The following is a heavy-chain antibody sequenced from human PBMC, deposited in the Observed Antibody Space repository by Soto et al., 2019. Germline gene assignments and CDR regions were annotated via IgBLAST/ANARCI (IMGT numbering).Heavy chain of an antibody. Sequence: PGASLRLSIAASVFTVSDNYMTSVRQAPWKGLEWVSDMYIDGRTIYPVSVRGRFTISRDESKNTLYLHMDTLGAEDTAVYYCARCTHVYPGSYYFDTWGQGALVPVSS. CDR1: VFTVSDNY. V-gene: IGHV3-53*01. CDR2: MYIDGRT. CDR3: ARCTHVYPGSYYFDT. J-gene: IGHJ4*02. D-gene: IGHD3-10*01.